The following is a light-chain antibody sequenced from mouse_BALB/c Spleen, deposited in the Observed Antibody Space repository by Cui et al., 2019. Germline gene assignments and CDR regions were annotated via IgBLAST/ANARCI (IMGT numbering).Light chain of an antibody. V-gene: IGKV19-93*01. Sequence: DIQMTQSPSSLSASLRGKVTLTRKASQGISKYIAWDQHKPGKVPMLLILYTTTLRPGIRSRLSGSGSGGDSSFSFGALEPEDIATYYGLQYDNLYTSGGGTKLEVK. CDR2: YTT. CDR3: LQYDNLYT. J-gene: IGKJ2*01. CDR1: QGISKY.